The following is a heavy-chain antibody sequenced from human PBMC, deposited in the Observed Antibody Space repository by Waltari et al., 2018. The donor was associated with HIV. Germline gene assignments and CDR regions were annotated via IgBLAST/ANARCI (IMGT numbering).Heavy chain of an antibody. J-gene: IGHJ4*02. CDR3: AKGGLEKGGNFYY. CDR2: ISGRGTSI. V-gene: IGHV3-23*01. CDR1: GFTFSNYA. Sequence: EVQLLESGGGLVQPGGSLRLSCVVSGFTFSNYAMNWVRQAPGKGLEWVSFISGRGTSIDYADSVKGRFTISRDNSKNTMYLQMNSLRVEDTAIYYCAKGGLEKGGNFYYWGQGTLVTVSS. D-gene: IGHD1-1*01.